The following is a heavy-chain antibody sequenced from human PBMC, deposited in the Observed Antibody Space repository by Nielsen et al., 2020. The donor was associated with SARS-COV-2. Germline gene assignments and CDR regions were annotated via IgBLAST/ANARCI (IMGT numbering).Heavy chain of an antibody. V-gene: IGHV3-23*01. CDR3: AINWNLDY. J-gene: IGHJ4*02. D-gene: IGHD1-20*01. CDR2: ISASAGT. CDR1: GFTFSSYA. Sequence: GESPKISCAASGFTFSSYAMSWVRQAPGKGLEWVSSISASAGTFYADSVKGQFIISRDNSKNTLYLQMNSLRAEDTAVYYCAINWNLDYWGQGTLVTVSS.